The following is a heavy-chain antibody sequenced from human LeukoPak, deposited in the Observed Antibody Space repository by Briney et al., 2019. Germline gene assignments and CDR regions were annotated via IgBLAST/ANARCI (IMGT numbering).Heavy chain of an antibody. V-gene: IGHV3-66*01. J-gene: IGHJ3*02. CDR2: IYSGGST. CDR1: GFTVSSNY. CDR3: ARDGRGKSDAFDI. D-gene: IGHD1-26*01. Sequence: GGSLRLSCAAPGFTVSSNYMSWIRQAPGKGLEWVSVIYSGGSTYYADSVKGRFTISRDNSKNTLYLQMNSLRAEDTAVYYCARDGRGKSDAFDIWGQGTMVTVSS.